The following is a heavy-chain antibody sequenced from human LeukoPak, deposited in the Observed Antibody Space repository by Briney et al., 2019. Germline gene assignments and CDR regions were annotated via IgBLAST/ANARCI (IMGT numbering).Heavy chain of an antibody. J-gene: IGHJ2*01. Sequence: SETLSLTCTVAGDSILTRTYYWGWIRQPPGKGLEWIGSIFYSGTTCYNPSLKSRLTISVDTTKNQFSLKLSSVTAADTAVYYCARLVEAVAGLWYFDLWGRGTLVTVSS. CDR2: IFYSGTT. CDR3: ARLVEAVAGLWYFDL. D-gene: IGHD6-19*01. V-gene: IGHV4-39*01. CDR1: GDSILTRTYY.